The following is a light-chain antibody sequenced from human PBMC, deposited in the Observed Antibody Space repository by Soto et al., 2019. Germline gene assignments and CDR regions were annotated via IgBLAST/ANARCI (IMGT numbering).Light chain of an antibody. CDR3: QQYGNSPRT. CDR1: QSVTNDY. Sequence: PGERAALSCRASQSVTNDYLAWYQQKFGQAPRLLISNASRRATGIPDRFSGSGSGTDFTLTISRPEPGDSALYFCQQYGNSPRTFGQGTKVDIK. CDR2: NAS. V-gene: IGKV3-20*01. J-gene: IGKJ2*01.